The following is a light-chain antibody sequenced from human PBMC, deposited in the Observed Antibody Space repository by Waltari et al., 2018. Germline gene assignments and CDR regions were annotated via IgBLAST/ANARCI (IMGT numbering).Light chain of an antibody. CDR1: SSNIGTHS. Sequence: QTVLTQSPSASGTPGQRVTFSCSGSSSNIGTHSVKWFQQVPGMTPNLPLYSDHKRPSGVPDRFSASKSGTSASLAISGLQSEDEADYYCAVWDDSLKSWVFGGGTKLTVL. CDR2: SDH. J-gene: IGLJ3*02. V-gene: IGLV1-44*01. CDR3: AVWDDSLKSWV.